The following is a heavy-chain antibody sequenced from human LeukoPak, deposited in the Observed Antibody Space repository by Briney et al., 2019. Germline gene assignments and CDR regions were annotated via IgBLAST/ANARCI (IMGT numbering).Heavy chain of an antibody. J-gene: IGHJ4*02. V-gene: IGHV4-30-4*01. CDR1: TGSISSGDYY. CDR3: AREGNYYDSSDTGGY. CDR2: IYYSGST. Sequence: KPSQTLSLTCTVSTGSISSGDYYWSWIRQPPGKGLEWIGYIYYSGSTYYNPSLKSRVTISVDTSKNQFSLKLSSVTAADTAVYYCAREGNYYDSSDTGGYWGQGTLVTVSS. D-gene: IGHD3-22*01.